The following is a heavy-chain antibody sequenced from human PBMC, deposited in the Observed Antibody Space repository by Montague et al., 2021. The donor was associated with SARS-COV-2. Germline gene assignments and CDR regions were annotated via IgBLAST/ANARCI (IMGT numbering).Heavy chain of an antibody. CDR1: GFTLSSYC. D-gene: IGHD1-26*01. CDR3: ASDRGELHAADY. J-gene: IGHJ4*02. Sequence: SLRLSCAASGFTLSSYCMNWVRQAPGKGLEWVSSISSSSSYIYYADSVKGRFTISRDNAKNSLYLQMNSLRAEDTAVYYCASDRGELHAADYWGQGTLVTVSS. CDR2: ISSSSSYI. V-gene: IGHV3-21*01.